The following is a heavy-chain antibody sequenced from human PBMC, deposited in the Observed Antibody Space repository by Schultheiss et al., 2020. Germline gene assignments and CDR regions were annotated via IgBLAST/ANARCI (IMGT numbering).Heavy chain of an antibody. CDR3: ARGGYGRHYFDY. CDR1: GFTFSSYW. D-gene: IGHD6-25*01. J-gene: IGHJ4*02. Sequence: GESLKISCAASGFTFSSYWMSWVRQAPGKGLEWVANIKQDGSEKYYVDSVKGRFTISRDNAKNSLYLQMNSLRAEDTAVYYCARGGYGRHYFDYWGQGTLVTVSS. V-gene: IGHV3-7*04. CDR2: IKQDGSEK.